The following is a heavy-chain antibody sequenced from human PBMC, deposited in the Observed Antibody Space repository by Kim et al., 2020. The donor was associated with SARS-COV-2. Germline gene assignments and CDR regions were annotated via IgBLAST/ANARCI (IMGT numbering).Heavy chain of an antibody. J-gene: IGHJ6*02. CDR3: ARDREVGYYYYGMDV. V-gene: IGHV3-21*01. Sequence: GGSLRLSCAASGFTFSSYSMNWVRQAPGKGLEWVSSISSSSSYIYYADSVKGRFTISRDNAKNSLYLQMNSLRAEDTAVYYCARDREVGYYYYGMDVWGQGTTVTVSS. CDR1: GFTFSSYS. D-gene: IGHD2-2*01. CDR2: ISSSSSYI.